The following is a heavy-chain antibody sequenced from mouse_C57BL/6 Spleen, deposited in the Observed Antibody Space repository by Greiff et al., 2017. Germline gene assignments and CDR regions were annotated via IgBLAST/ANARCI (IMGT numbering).Heavy chain of an antibody. D-gene: IGHD2-4*01. Sequence: QVQLQQPGAELVMPGASVKLSCKASGYTFTSYWMHWVKQRPGQGLEWIGEIDPSDSYTNYNQKFKGKSTLTVDKSSSTAYMQLSSLTSEDSAVYYCARFRDYGWYFDVWGTGTTVTVSS. CDR3: ARFRDYGWYFDV. CDR1: GYTFTSYW. V-gene: IGHV1-69*01. J-gene: IGHJ1*03. CDR2: IDPSDSYT.